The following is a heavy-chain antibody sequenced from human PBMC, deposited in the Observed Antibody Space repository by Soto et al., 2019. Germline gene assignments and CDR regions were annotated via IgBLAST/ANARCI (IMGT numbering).Heavy chain of an antibody. CDR3: ARDLLVDTTIV. CDR1: GFPFSSYS. CDR2: ITSSSGYM. Sequence: EVQLVESGGGLVKPGGSLRLSCAASGFPFSSYSMNWVRQAPGRGLEWVSSITSSSGYMYYADSMKGRFTISRDNAKNSLLLHRNSLRAEDTAVYYCARDLLVDTTIVWGQGTLVTVSS. V-gene: IGHV3-21*01. J-gene: IGHJ4*02. D-gene: IGHD5-18*01.